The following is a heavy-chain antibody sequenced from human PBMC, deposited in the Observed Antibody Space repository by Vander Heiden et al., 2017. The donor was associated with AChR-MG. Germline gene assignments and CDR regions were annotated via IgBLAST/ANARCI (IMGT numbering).Heavy chain of an antibody. CDR3: AIEMATIKDY. J-gene: IGHJ4*02. CDR2: IWYDGSNK. CDR1: GFTLSSYG. D-gene: IGHD5-12*01. Sequence: QVQLVESGGGVVQPGRSLRLSCAASGFTLSSYGMHWVRQAPGKGLEWVAVIWYDGSNKYDADSVKGRFTISRDNSKNTLYLKMNSLRAEDTAVYYCAIEMATIKDYWGQGTLVTVSS. V-gene: IGHV3-33*01.